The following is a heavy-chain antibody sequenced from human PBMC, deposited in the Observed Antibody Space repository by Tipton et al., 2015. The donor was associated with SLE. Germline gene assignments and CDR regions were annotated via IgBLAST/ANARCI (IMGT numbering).Heavy chain of an antibody. V-gene: IGHV4-59*02. CDR2: IYYSGYT. J-gene: IGHJ4*02. Sequence: TLSLTCSVSGGSVTSHYWSWIRQPPGKGLEWIGYIYYSGYTSYNPSLKSRVTISVDTSKNQFSLKLSSVTAADTAVYYCARSHHDILEVDYWGQGTLVTVSS. CDR1: GGSVTSHY. D-gene: IGHD3-9*01. CDR3: ARSHHDILEVDY.